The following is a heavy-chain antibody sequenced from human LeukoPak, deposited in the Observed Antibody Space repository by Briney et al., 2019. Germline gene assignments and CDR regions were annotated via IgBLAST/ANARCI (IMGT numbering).Heavy chain of an antibody. CDR3: ARAPSEIGGYYPEYFRH. CDR1: GLTFSSYW. D-gene: IGHD3-22*01. V-gene: IGHV3-74*01. J-gene: IGHJ1*01. CDR2: IKSDGKT. Sequence: GGSLRLSCAASGLTFSSYWMQCVRQAPGKRLVWVSRIKSDGKTIYADSVKGRFTISRGNAKNTVSLQMNSLRAEDTGVYYCARAPSEIGGYYPEYFRHWGQGTLVTVSS.